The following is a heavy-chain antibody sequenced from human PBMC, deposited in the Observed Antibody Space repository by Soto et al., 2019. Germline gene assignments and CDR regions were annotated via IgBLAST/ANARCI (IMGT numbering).Heavy chain of an antibody. V-gene: IGHV1-69*13. CDR3: ARDRSIAVAGPSGDDAFDI. CDR1: GGTFSSYA. CDR2: IIPIFGTA. J-gene: IGHJ3*02. Sequence: SVKVSCKASGGTFSSYAISWVRQAPGQGLEWMGGIIPIFGTANYAQKFQGRVTITADESTSTAYMELSSLRSEDTAVYYCARDRSIAVAGPSGDDAFDIWGQGTMVTVSS. D-gene: IGHD6-19*01.